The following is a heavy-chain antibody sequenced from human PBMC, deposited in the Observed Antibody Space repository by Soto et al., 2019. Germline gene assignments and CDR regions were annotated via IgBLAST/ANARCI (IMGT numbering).Heavy chain of an antibody. CDR3: ARERDDYGAVNYDNRLDF. D-gene: IGHD3-10*01. J-gene: IGHJ4*02. V-gene: IGHV1-69*01. CDR2: IIPIFGTP. Sequence: QVQLVQSGAEVKKPGSSVKVSCKASGGIFSTYAISWLRQAPGQGLEWMGGIIPIFGTPNYAQRFQGRVTIIADESTSTAYMELSRLRSEDTAVYYCARERDDYGAVNYDNRLDFWGQGTLVTVSS. CDR1: GGIFSTYA.